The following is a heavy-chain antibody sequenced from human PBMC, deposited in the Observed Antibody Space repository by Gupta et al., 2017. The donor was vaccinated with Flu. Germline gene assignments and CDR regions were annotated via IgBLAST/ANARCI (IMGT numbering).Heavy chain of an antibody. CDR2: INPDGSST. CDR3: ARDEYADYKPFDY. D-gene: IGHD4-17*01. Sequence: EVQLVESGGGLVQPGGSLRLSCAASGFPFITHWMTWVRQAPGKGLVWVSRINPDGSSTSSADSVKGRFTISRDNAKSTLYLQMNGLRPEDTAVYYCARDEYADYKPFDYWGQGTLVTVSS. V-gene: IGHV3-74*01. J-gene: IGHJ4*02. CDR1: GFPFITHW.